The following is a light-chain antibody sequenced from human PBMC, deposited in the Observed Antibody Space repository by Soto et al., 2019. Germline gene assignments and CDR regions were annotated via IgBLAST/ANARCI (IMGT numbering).Light chain of an antibody. CDR1: TSNILRNY. V-gene: IGLV1-47*01. CDR3: ASWDDSLSGYV. J-gene: IGLJ1*01. CDR2: MND. Sequence: QCSLTQPPSASGNPGQRLTIACSGSTSNILRNYVYWYRQFPGTAPRLLISMNDQRPSGVPDRFSGSKSGTSASLAISGLRSDDEADYYCASWDDSLSGYVFGTGTKVTVL.